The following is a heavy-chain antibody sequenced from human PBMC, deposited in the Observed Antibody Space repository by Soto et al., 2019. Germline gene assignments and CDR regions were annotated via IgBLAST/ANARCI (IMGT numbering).Heavy chain of an antibody. CDR2: IYYSGTT. V-gene: IGHV4-39*01. CDR3: ARHFSVDYFADY. J-gene: IGHJ4*02. Sequence: PSETLSLTCTVSGDSITSNSYFWAWIRQPPGKGLEWIGSIYYSGTTYYNSSLKSRVTISVDRSKNQISLKLSSVTAADTAVYYCARHFSVDYFADYWGQGTLVTVSS. CDR1: GDSITSNSYF. D-gene: IGHD4-17*01.